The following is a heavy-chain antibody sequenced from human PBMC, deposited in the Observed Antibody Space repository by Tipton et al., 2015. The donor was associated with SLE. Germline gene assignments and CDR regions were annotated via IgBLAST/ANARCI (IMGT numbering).Heavy chain of an antibody. CDR1: GYDFNSYW. CDR2: IHPGDSGS. CDR3: ARHATEVTGGDY. V-gene: IGHV5-51*01. J-gene: IGHJ4*02. D-gene: IGHD2-8*02. Sequence: QSGAEVKKPGESLKISCKGYGYDFNSYWIGWVRQMPGKGLEWMGLIHPGDSGSRDNPSFQGQVTISVDKSINTAYLQWSSLQASDTAMYYCARHATEVTGGDYWGQGTLVTVSS.